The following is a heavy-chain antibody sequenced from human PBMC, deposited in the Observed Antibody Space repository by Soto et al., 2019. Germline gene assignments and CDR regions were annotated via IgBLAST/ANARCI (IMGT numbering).Heavy chain of an antibody. CDR2: INHSGST. CDR1: GGSFSGXX. Sequence: SETLSLTXXXYGGSFSGXXXSXXRQPPGKGLEWIGEINHSGSTXYNPSLXSRVTISVDTSKNQFSLKLTSVTAADTAVYYCARGPITXXXRFDPWGQGTLVTVSS. V-gene: IGHV4-34*01. D-gene: IGHD3-10*01. CDR3: ARGPITXXXRFDP. J-gene: IGHJ5*02.